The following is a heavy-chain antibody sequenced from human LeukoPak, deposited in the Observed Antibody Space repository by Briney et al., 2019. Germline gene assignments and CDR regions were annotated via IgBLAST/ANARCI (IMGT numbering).Heavy chain of an antibody. Sequence: SETLSLTCTVSGGSISSYYWSWIRQPPGKGLEWIGYIYYSGSTNYNPSLKSRVTISVDTSNNQFSLKLSSVTAADTAVYYCAREGVEYSDYDSSGLYYFDYWGQGTLVTVSS. V-gene: IGHV4-59*01. CDR1: GGSISSYY. J-gene: IGHJ4*02. D-gene: IGHD3-22*01. CDR2: IYYSGST. CDR3: AREGVEYSDYDSSGLYYFDY.